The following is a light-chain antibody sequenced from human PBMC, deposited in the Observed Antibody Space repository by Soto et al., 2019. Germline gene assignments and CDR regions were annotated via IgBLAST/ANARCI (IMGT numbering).Light chain of an antibody. J-gene: IGLJ1*01. CDR2: EVS. CDR3: SSFTISHTLGGYV. CDR1: SSDVGDYNY. Sequence: SVLTQPAAVSGSPGQSITISCTGTSSDVGDYNYVSWYQHHPGKAPKVMIYEVSNRPSGVSNRFTGSKSGTTASLTISGLQAEDEAVYYCSSFTISHTLGGYVFGTGTKVTV. V-gene: IGLV2-14*01.